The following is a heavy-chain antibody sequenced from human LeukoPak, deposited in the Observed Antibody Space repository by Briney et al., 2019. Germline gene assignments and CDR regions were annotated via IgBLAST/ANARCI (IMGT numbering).Heavy chain of an antibody. CDR3: ARELGAGPNGWFDP. CDR1: GYTFTSYG. J-gene: IGHJ5*02. V-gene: IGHV1-18*01. D-gene: IGHD6-19*01. Sequence: GASVKVSCKASGYTFTSYGISWVRQAPGQGLEWMGWISAYNGNTNYAQKLQGRVTMTTDTSTSTAYMELRSLRSDDPAVYYCARELGAGPNGWFDPWGQGTLVTVSS. CDR2: ISAYNGNT.